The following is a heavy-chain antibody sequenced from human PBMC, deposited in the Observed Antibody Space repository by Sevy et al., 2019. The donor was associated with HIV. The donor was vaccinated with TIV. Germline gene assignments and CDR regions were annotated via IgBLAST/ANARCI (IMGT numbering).Heavy chain of an antibody. CDR3: ATRKFYNSWSGSKPDKNYYQYYGLDL. V-gene: IGHV3-21*01. CDR1: GFTFHMYT. Sequence: GGSLRLSCAASGFTFHMYTMNWVRQAPGKGLEWVSSISSSSRSTYYADSVKGRFTISRHNANSSLYLQVNSLRTEDRLVDYCATRKFYNSWSGSKPDKNYYQYYGLDLWGQGTTVTVSS. D-gene: IGHD3-3*01. CDR2: ISSSSRST. J-gene: IGHJ6*02.